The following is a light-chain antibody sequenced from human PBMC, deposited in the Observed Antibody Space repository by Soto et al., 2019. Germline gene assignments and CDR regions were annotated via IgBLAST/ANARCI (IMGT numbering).Light chain of an antibody. CDR1: QSIGTW. J-gene: IGKJ2*01. CDR2: DAS. V-gene: IGKV1-5*01. Sequence: DIQMTHSPSTLSASVGDRVTITCRASQSIGTWLAWYQQKPGKAPKLLIYDASTLESGVPSRFSGRGSGTEFTLIISSLQPDDFETYYCTKYDTYSRYTFRQVAKVEIX. CDR3: TKYDTYSRYT.